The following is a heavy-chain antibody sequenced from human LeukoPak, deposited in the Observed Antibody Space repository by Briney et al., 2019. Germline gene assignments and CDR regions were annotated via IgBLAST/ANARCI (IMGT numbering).Heavy chain of an antibody. CDR1: GGSFSGYY. D-gene: IGHD3-10*01. J-gene: IGHJ4*02. V-gene: IGHV4-34*01. CDR3: ARAGYYGSRASY. CDR2: INHSGST. Sequence: SETLSLTCAVYGGSFSGYYWSWIRQPPGKGLEWIGEINHSGSTNYNPSLKSRVTISVDTPKNQFSLKLSSVTAADTAVYYCARAGYYGSRASYWGQGTLVTVSS.